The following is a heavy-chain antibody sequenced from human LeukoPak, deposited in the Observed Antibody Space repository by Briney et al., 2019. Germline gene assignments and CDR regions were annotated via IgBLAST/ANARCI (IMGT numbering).Heavy chain of an antibody. CDR1: GGSISSSDYH. D-gene: IGHD2-15*01. J-gene: IGHJ5*02. CDR2: LYYGGST. CDR3: ARLKRYCSVSSCYLNWLDP. V-gene: IGHV4-39*01. Sequence: SESLSLTCSVSGGSISSSDYHWGWIRQPPGKGLEWIGNLYYGGSTSCNPSLKSRVTISVDTSKNQFSLKLSSVTAADTAVYYCARLKRYCSVSSCYLNWLDPWGQGTLVTVSS.